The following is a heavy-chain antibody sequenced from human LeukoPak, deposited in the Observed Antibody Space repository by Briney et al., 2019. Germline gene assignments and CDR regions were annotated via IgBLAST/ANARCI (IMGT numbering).Heavy chain of an antibody. CDR3: GKSRSRGFYYDSSGPLDY. CDR1: GFTFSSYA. Sequence: GGSLRLSCAASGFTFSSYAMSWVRQAPGKGLEWVSAISGSGGSTYYADSVKGRFAISRDNSKNTLYLQMNSLRAEDTAVYYCGKSRSRGFYYDSSGPLDYWGQGTLVTVSP. D-gene: IGHD3-22*01. V-gene: IGHV3-23*01. CDR2: ISGSGGST. J-gene: IGHJ4*02.